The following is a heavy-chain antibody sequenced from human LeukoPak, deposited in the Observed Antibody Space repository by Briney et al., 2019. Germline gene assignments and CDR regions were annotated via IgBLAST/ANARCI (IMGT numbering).Heavy chain of an antibody. CDR2: VYDSGST. CDR3: ARGDGYNFY. CDR1: GGSMSGFC. Sequence: SETLSLTCTVSGGSMSGFCWSWIRQPPGTGLEWIGYVYDSGSTNYNSSLKSRVTISVDTSKSQFSLNLSSVTAADTAVYYCARGDGYNFYWGQGTLVTVSS. D-gene: IGHD5-24*01. V-gene: IGHV4-59*01. J-gene: IGHJ4*02.